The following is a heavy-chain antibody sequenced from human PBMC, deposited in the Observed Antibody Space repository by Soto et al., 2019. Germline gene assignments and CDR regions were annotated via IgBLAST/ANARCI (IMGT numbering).Heavy chain of an antibody. D-gene: IGHD2-15*01. CDR3: GGGKGYFCGGGCFLYYYYGMDV. J-gene: IGHJ6*02. CDR2: INAGNGNT. V-gene: IGHV1-3*01. Sequence: SQTQGQRLEWMGWINAGNGNTKYSQKFQGRVTITRDTSASTAYMELSSLRSEDTAVYYCGGGKGYFCGGGCFLYYYYGMDVWGQGTTVTVSS.